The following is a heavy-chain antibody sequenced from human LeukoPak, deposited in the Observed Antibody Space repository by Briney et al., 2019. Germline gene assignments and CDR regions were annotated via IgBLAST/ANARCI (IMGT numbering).Heavy chain of an antibody. CDR1: GFTFRSYS. CDR3: ARDQHNWNADY. CDR2: ISSSSSYI. D-gene: IGHD1-20*01. V-gene: IGHV3-21*01. Sequence: GGSLRLSCAASGFTFRSYSMNWVRQAPGKGLEWVSSISSSSSYIYYADSVKGRFTISRDNAKNSLYLQMNSLTAEDTAVYYCARDQHNWNADYWGQGTLVTVSS. J-gene: IGHJ4*02.